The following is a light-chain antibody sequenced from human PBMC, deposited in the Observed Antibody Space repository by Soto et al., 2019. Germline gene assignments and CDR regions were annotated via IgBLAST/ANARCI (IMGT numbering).Light chain of an antibody. CDR2: EGS. CDR1: SSDVGSYNL. Sequence: QSALTQPASVAGSPGQSLTISCTGTSSDVGSYNLVSWYQQHPGKAPKLMIYEGSKRPSGVSNRFSGSKSGNTASLTITGLQGEDEADYYCCSYAGSRTLADVRGTGTKVTVL. V-gene: IGLV2-23*01. CDR3: CSYAGSRTLADV. J-gene: IGLJ1*01.